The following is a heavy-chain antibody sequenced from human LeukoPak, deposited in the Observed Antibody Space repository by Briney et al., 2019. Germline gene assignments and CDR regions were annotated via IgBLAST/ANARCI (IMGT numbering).Heavy chain of an antibody. Sequence: ASVKVSCKASGYTFTSYGISWVRQAPGQGLEWMEWISAYNGNTNYAQKLQGRVTMTTDTSTSTAYMELRSLRSDDTAVYYCAGIGLLGGSGSYSFDHWGQGTLVTVSS. CDR2: ISAYNGNT. CDR3: AGIGLLGGSGSYSFDH. CDR1: GYTFTSYG. V-gene: IGHV1-18*01. D-gene: IGHD3-10*01. J-gene: IGHJ4*02.